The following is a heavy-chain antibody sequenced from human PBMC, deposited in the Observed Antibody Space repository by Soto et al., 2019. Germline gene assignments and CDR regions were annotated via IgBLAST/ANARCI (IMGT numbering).Heavy chain of an antibody. D-gene: IGHD3-3*01. J-gene: IGHJ4*02. CDR2: ISSDANNK. CDR3: AKDPGDDDFRGLFDY. Sequence: GGSLRLCCAASGFTFSTFGMHWVRQSPGKGLEWVAVISSDANNKFYTDSVKGRFTISRDNFKNTLYLQMNSLRPEDTALYYCAKDPGDDDFRGLFDYWGQGTLVTVSS. V-gene: IGHV3-30*18. CDR1: GFTFSTFG.